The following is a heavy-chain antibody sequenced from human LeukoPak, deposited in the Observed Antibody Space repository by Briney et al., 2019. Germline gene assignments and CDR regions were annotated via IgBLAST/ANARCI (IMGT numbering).Heavy chain of an antibody. CDR2: ISSNGGST. V-gene: IGHV3-64D*06. CDR1: GFTFSSYA. Sequence: GGSLRLSCSASGFTFSSYAMHWVRQPPGKGLEYVSAISSNGGSTYYADSVKGRFTISRDNSKNTLYLQMSSLRAEDTAVYYCVKVAVAGKVSFDYWGQGTLVTVSS. D-gene: IGHD6-19*01. J-gene: IGHJ4*02. CDR3: VKVAVAGKVSFDY.